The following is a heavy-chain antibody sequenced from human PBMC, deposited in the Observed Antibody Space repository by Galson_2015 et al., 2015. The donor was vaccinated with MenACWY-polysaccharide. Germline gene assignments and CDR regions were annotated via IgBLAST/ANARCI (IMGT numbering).Heavy chain of an antibody. D-gene: IGHD1-26*01. V-gene: IGHV1-2*06. J-gene: IGHJ4*02. CDR2: INPNSGGT. Sequence: SVKVSCKASGYTFPGYYIHWVRQAPGQGLEWMGRINPNSGGTNYVQKFQGRITTTRDTSISTAYMELSRLRSDDTAVYYCARGGYPNYFDYWGQGTLVTVSS. CDR3: ARGGYPNYFDY. CDR1: GYTFPGYY.